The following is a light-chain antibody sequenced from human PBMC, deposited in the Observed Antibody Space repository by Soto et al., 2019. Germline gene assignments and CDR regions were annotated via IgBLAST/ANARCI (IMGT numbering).Light chain of an antibody. J-gene: IGLJ1*01. CDR1: SSNIGNNY. CDR3: GTWDSSLSDYV. CDR2: DNN. Sequence: SLLTQPPSVSAAPGQKVTICCSGSSSNIGNNYVSWYQQLPGTAPKLLIYDNNKRPSGIPDRFSGSKSGTSATLGITGLQTGDEADYHCGTWDSSLSDYVFGTGTKVTVL. V-gene: IGLV1-51*01.